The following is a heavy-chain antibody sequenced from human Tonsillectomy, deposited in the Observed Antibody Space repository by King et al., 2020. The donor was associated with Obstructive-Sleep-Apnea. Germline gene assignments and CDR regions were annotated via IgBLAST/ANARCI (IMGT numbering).Heavy chain of an antibody. V-gene: IGHV3-11*01. CDR2: ISSSGSTI. D-gene: IGHD2-21*02. Sequence: QVQLVESGGGLVKPGGSLRLSCAASGFTFSDYYMSWIRQAPGKGLEWVSYISSSGSTIYYADSVKGRFTISRDNAKNSLYLQMNSLRAEDTAVYYCARDRLWADEPEGAYCGGDCHGALTWGNYWGQGTLVTVSS. CDR1: GFTFSDYY. CDR3: ARDRLWADEPEGAYCGGDCHGALTWGNY. J-gene: IGHJ4*02.